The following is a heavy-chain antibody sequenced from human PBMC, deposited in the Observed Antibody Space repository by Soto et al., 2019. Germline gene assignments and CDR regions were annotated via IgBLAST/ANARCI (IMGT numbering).Heavy chain of an antibody. CDR1: GFTFSSYS. CDR3: ARDYYDISGGIFDY. Sequence: GGSLRLSCAASGFTFSSYSMNWVRQAPGKGLEWVSYISSSSSTIYYADSVKGRFTISRDNAKNSLYLQMNSLRDEDTAVYYCARDYYDISGGIFDYWGQGTLVTVSS. CDR2: ISSSSSTI. J-gene: IGHJ4*02. D-gene: IGHD3-22*01. V-gene: IGHV3-48*02.